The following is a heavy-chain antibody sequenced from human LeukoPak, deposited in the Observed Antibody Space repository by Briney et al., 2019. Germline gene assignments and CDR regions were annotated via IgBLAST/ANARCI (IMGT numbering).Heavy chain of an antibody. CDR1: GGSISSSGYY. V-gene: IGHV4-39*01. CDR3: ARQWAAAGQRFDY. Sequence: PSETLSLTCTVSGGSISSSGYYWGWIRQPPEKGLEWIGSIYYSGSTYYNPSLKSRVTISVDTSKNQFSLKLSSVTAADTAVYYCARQWAAAGQRFDYWGQGTLVTVSS. D-gene: IGHD6-13*01. CDR2: IYYSGST. J-gene: IGHJ4*02.